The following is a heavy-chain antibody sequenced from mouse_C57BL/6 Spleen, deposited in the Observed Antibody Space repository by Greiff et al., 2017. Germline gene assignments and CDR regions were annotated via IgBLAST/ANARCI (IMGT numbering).Heavy chain of an antibody. V-gene: IGHV10-1*01. D-gene: IGHD1-1*01. J-gene: IGHJ1*03. CDR3: VRAAPLTTGYFDV. Sequence: EVQLVESGGGLVQPKGSLKLSCAASGFSFNTYAMNWVRQAPGKGLEWVARIRSKSNNYATYYADSVKDRFTISRDDSESMLYLQMNNLKTEDTAMYYCVRAAPLTTGYFDVWGTGTTVTVSS. CDR2: IRSKSNNYAT. CDR1: GFSFNTYA.